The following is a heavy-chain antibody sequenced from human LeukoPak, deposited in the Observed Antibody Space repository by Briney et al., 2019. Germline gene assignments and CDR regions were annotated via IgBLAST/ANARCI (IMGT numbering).Heavy chain of an antibody. CDR1: GYSIRSDYY. V-gene: IGHV4-38-2*02. CDR2: IYHSGST. J-gene: IGHJ4*02. D-gene: IGHD4-23*01. CDR3: VRVDNGGNYFDY. Sequence: PSETLSLTCTVSGYSIRSDYYWGWIRQPPGKGLEWIGSIYHSGSTYYNPSLKSRLTISADTSKNQFSLRLSSVTAADTAVYYCVRVDNGGNYFDYWGQGTLVTVSS.